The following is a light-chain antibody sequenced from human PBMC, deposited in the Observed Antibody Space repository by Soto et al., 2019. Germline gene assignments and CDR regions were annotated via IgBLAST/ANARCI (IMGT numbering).Light chain of an antibody. CDR1: QSISDQ. CDR3: QEYTPSFMWT. Sequence: DIQMTQSPSTLSASVGDRVTITCRASQSISDQLAWYQQKTGRAPEVLIYKASTLESGVPSRFSGNGSGTEFTLTINSLQPDDFATYYCQEYTPSFMWTFGQGTKVDIK. V-gene: IGKV1-5*03. CDR2: KAS. J-gene: IGKJ1*01.